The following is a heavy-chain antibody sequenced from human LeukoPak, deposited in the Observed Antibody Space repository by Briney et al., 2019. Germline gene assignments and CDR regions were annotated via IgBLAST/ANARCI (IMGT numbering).Heavy chain of an antibody. CDR2: INESGAT. CDR1: GLTFNKYW. Sequence: GSLRLSCEASGLTFNKYWMTWVRQAPGRGLQWIGEINESGATNCDPSLKSRVTMSIDTSKSQFSLSLRSVTAADTAVYFCARYVPVKTGPTRASFDYWGQGILVSVSS. CDR3: ARYVPVKTGPTRASFDY. V-gene: IGHV4-34*01. J-gene: IGHJ4*02. D-gene: IGHD1-1*01.